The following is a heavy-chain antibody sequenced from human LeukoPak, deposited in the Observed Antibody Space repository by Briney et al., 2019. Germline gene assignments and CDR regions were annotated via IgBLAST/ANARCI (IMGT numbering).Heavy chain of an antibody. V-gene: IGHV1-2*02. CDR3: ARDLPQADVPAALNWFDP. CDR2: INPNSGGT. Sequence: ASVKVSCKASGYTFTGYYMHWVRQAPGQGLEWMGWINPNSGGTNYAQKFQGRVTMTRDTSISTAYMELSRLRSDDTAVYYCARDLPQADVPAALNWFDPWGQGTLVTVSS. J-gene: IGHJ5*02. CDR1: GYTFTGYY. D-gene: IGHD2-2*01.